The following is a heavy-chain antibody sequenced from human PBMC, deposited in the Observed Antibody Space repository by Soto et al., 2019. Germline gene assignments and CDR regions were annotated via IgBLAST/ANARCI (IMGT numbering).Heavy chain of an antibody. Sequence: EVQLVESGGGLVQSGGSLRLSCAASGFTFSSYWMSWVRQGPGKGPEWVASIKQDGSEIYYVDSVKGRFTISRDNAKSSLYLQMTSLRAEDTAVYHCAKSISAIPGDSWGQGTLVTVSS. CDR1: GFTFSSYW. D-gene: IGHD2-2*01. V-gene: IGHV3-7*05. CDR2: IKQDGSEI. J-gene: IGHJ4*02. CDR3: AKSISAIPGDS.